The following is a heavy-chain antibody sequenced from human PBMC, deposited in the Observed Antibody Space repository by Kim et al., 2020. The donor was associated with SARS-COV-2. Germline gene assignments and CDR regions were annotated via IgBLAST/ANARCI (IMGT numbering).Heavy chain of an antibody. CDR3: VRDYTFCVAAAGYGMDV. D-gene: IGHD6-13*01. CDR1: GFTFSSYT. V-gene: IGHV3-21*01. J-gene: IGHJ6*02. CDR2: ISSSSSHI. Sequence: GGSLRLSCVASGFTFSSYTMNWVRQAPGKGLEWVSSISSSSSHIYYADSLKGRFSISRDNAKNSLYLQMNSLRAEDTAVYYCVRDYTFCVAAAGYGMDVWAQETTLTVSS.